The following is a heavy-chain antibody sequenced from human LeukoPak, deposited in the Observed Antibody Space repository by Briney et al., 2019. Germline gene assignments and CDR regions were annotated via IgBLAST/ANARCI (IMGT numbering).Heavy chain of an antibody. CDR2: INTDGSTT. D-gene: IGHD3-10*01. CDR3: ARGGTARGAFDI. CDR1: GFTFSDYW. J-gene: IGHJ3*02. V-gene: IGHV3-74*03. Sequence: GGSLRLSCAASGFTFSDYWMHWVRQAPGKGPVWVSRINTDGSTTKYADSVKGRFTISRDNAKNSLYLQMNSLRAEDTAVYYCARGGTARGAFDIWGQGTMVTVSS.